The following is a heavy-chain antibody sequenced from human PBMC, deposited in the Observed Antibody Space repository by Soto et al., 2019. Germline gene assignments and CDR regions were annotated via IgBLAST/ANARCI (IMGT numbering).Heavy chain of an antibody. CDR1: GFTFSSYE. D-gene: IGHD3-22*01. J-gene: IGHJ4*02. CDR2: ISSSGSTI. Sequence: PVGSLRLSCAASGFTFSSYEMNWVRQAPGKGLEWVSYISSSGSTIYYADSVKGRFTISRDNAKNSLYLQMNSLRAEDTAVYYCARDPDSSGYSYYFDYWGQGTLVTVSS. V-gene: IGHV3-48*03. CDR3: ARDPDSSGYSYYFDY.